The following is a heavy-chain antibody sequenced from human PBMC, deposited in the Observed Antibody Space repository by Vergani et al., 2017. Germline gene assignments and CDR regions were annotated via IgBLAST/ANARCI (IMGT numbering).Heavy chain of an antibody. Sequence: EVQLVESGGGLVQPGASLKLSCAASGFTFSGSAMHWVRQASGKGLEWVGRIRNKANRYATAYAASVKGRFTISRDDSKNTLYLQMNSLRVEDTAVYYCARWGNEKRLDSWRQGTLVTVSS. CDR3: ARWGNEKRLDS. V-gene: IGHV3-73*01. CDR2: IRNKANRYAT. CDR1: GFTFSGSA. D-gene: IGHD4-23*01. J-gene: IGHJ5*01.